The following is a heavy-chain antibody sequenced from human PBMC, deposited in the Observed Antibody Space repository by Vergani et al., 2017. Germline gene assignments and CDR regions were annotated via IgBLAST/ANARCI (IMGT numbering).Heavy chain of an antibody. Sequence: QVQLHESGPGLVKPSETLSLTCAGSGYYISSGYYWGWIRQPPGKGLEWIGSIYHSGSTYYNPSLKSRVTISVDTSKNQFSLKLSSVTAADTAVYYCARLIAAAGPIDYWGQGTLVTVSS. J-gene: IGHJ4*02. D-gene: IGHD6-13*01. CDR1: GYYISSGYY. CDR2: IYHSGST. V-gene: IGHV4-38-2*01. CDR3: ARLIAAAGPIDY.